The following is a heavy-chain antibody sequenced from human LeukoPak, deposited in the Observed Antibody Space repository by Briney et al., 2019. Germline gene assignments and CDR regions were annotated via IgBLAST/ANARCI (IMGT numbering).Heavy chain of an antibody. J-gene: IGHJ4*02. Sequence: SETLSLTCAVYGGSFSGYYWSWIRQPPGKGLEWIGEINHSGSTSYNPSLKSRVTISVDTSKNQFSLKLSSVTAADTAVYYCASLSGSYTLGGYWGQGTLVTVSS. CDR2: INHSGST. D-gene: IGHD1-26*01. CDR1: GGSFSGYY. V-gene: IGHV4-34*01. CDR3: ASLSGSYTLGGY.